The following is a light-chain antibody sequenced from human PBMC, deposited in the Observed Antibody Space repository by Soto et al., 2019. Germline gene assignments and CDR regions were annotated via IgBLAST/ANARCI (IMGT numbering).Light chain of an antibody. Sequence: QSVLTQPASVSGSPGQSITISCTGTSSDIGGYNCVSWYQQHPGKAPKLMIFEVSNRPSGVSNRFSGSKSGNTASLTISGLQAEDEADYYCSSYTTNNTLVVFGAGTKLTVL. CDR3: SSYTTNNTLVV. CDR1: SSDIGGYNC. V-gene: IGLV2-14*01. CDR2: EVS. J-gene: IGLJ2*01.